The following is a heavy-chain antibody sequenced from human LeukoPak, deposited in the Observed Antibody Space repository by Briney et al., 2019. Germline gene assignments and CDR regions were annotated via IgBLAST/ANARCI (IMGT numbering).Heavy chain of an antibody. J-gene: IGHJ4*02. CDR3: AISIAAAGTFDY. D-gene: IGHD6-13*01. Sequence: ASVKVSCKASGYTFTSYDINWARQATGQGLEWMGWMNPNSGNTGYAQKFQGRVTMTRNTSISTAYMELSSLRSEDTAVYYCAISIAAAGTFDYWGQGTLVTVSS. V-gene: IGHV1-8*01. CDR1: GYTFTSYD. CDR2: MNPNSGNT.